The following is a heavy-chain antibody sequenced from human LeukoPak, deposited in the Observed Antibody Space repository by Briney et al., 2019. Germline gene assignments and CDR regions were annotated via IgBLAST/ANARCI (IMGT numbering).Heavy chain of an antibody. CDR3: ARGGLREFNEDYYYNYGMDV. D-gene: IGHD3-16*01. Sequence: PGGSLRLSCAASGFTFSTYDMHWVRQVTGKGLEWVSAIGPAGDTYYPGSVQIRLTISRENGKNSLYLQMNSLRAGDTAVYYCARGGLREFNEDYYYNYGMDVWGQGTTVTVSS. CDR2: IGPAGDT. V-gene: IGHV3-13*04. J-gene: IGHJ6*02. CDR1: GFTFSTYD.